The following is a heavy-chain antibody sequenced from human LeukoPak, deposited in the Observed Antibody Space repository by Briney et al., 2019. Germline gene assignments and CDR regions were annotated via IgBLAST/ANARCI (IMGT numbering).Heavy chain of an antibody. J-gene: IGHJ3*02. D-gene: IGHD6-13*01. CDR1: GFTFSSYS. Sequence: PGGSLRLSCAASGFTFSSYSMNWVRQAPGKGLEWVSSISSSSSYIYYADPVKGRFTISRDNAKNSLYLQMNSLRAEDTAVYYCARGGSAAGTVMNAFDIWGQGTMVTVSS. V-gene: IGHV3-21*01. CDR3: ARGGSAAGTVMNAFDI. CDR2: ISSSSSYI.